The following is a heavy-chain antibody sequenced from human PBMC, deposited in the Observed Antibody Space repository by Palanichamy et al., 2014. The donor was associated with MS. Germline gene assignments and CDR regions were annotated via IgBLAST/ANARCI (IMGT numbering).Heavy chain of an antibody. CDR2: IISSSSTI. D-gene: IGHD6-19*01. J-gene: IGHJ4*02. CDR3: ATLAVDFDY. CDR1: GFTFSSYS. V-gene: IGHV3-48*01. Sequence: EVQLVESGGGLVQPGGSLRLSCGVSGFTFSSYSMNWVRQAPGKGLEWVSYIISSSSTIYYADSVKGRFTISRDNAKNSLYLQMNSLRAEDTAVYYCATLAVDFDYWGRGTLVTVSS.